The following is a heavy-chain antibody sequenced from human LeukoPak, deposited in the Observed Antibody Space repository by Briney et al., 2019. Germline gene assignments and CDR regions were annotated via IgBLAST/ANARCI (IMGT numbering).Heavy chain of an antibody. CDR3: ASSWGVMPFDY. CDR1: GYSISSGYY. V-gene: IGHV4-38-2*02. D-gene: IGHD3-16*01. J-gene: IGHJ4*02. CDR2: IYTSGST. Sequence: SETLSPTCTVFGYSISSGYYWGWIRQPPGKGLGIGNIYTSGSTNYNPSLKSRVTISVDTSKNQFSLKLSSVTAADTAVYYCASSWGVMPFDYWGQGTLVTVSS.